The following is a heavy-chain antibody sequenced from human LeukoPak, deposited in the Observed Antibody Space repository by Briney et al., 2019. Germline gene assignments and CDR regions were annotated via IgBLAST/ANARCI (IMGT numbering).Heavy chain of an antibody. J-gene: IGHJ6*03. CDR2: ISAYNGNT. V-gene: IGHV1-18*01. Sequence: ASVKVSCKASGYTFTSYGISWVRQAPGQGLEWMGWISAYNGNTNCAQKLQGRVTMTKDTSTSTAYMELRSLRSDDTAVYYCARGPTSPARYYMDVWGKGTTVTVSS. D-gene: IGHD4-11*01. CDR3: ARGPTSPARYYMDV. CDR1: GYTFTSYG.